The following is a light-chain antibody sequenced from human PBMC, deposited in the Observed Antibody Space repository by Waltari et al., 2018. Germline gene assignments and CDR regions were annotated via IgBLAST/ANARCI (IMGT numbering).Light chain of an antibody. CDR3: QQYGISPQT. CDR2: DAS. Sequence: EIVLTQSPGTLSLSPGEGATLSCRASQSVISSYLAWYQQKPGQAPRLRIYDASSRATGIPDRFSGSGSGTDFTLTISRLEPEDFAVYYCQQYGISPQTFGQGTKVEIK. CDR1: QSVISSY. J-gene: IGKJ1*01. V-gene: IGKV3-20*01.